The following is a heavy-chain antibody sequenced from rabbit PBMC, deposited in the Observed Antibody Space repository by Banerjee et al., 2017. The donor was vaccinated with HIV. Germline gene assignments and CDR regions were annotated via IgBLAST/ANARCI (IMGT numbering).Heavy chain of an antibody. CDR3: ARDDRGSSNWPNL. J-gene: IGHJ4*01. V-gene: IGHV1S40*01. CDR1: GFTISSSYY. Sequence: QSLEESGGGLVQPEGSLALTCKASGFTISSSYYMCWVRQAPGKGLEWIGCIDADIGITYYASWAKGRFTISKTSSTTVTLQMTSLTAADTATYFCARDDRGSSNWPNLWGPGTLVTVS. D-gene: IGHD8-1*01. CDR2: IDADIGIT.